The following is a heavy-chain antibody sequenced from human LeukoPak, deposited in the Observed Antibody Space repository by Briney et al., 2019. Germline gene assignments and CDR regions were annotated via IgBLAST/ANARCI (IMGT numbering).Heavy chain of an antibody. CDR1: GGSISRYY. J-gene: IGHJ5*02. D-gene: IGHD6-19*01. CDR2: IYYSGST. Sequence: SETLSLTCTVSGGSISRYYWSWIRQPPGKGMEWIGYIYYSGSTNYTPSMQSLCTISVDTSKTQFSLKLSSVTAADTAVYYCARGASGWSFNWFDPWGQGTLVTVSS. V-gene: IGHV4-59*01. CDR3: ARGASGWSFNWFDP.